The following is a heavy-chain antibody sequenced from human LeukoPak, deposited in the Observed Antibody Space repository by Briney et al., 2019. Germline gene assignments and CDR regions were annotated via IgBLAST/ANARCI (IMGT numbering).Heavy chain of an antibody. CDR1: GYTFTGYY. D-gene: IGHD5-12*01. Sequence: ASVKVSCKASGYTFTGYYIHWVRQAPGQGLEWMGWINPNSGGTNYAQKFQGRVTMTRDTSISTAYMELSRLRSDDTAEYYCARDGDIVATADYWGQGTLVTVSS. CDR3: ARDGDIVATADY. J-gene: IGHJ4*02. CDR2: INPNSGGT. V-gene: IGHV1-2*02.